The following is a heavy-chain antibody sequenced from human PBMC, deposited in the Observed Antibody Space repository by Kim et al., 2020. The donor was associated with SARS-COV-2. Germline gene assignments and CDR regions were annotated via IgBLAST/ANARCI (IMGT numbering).Heavy chain of an antibody. CDR3: ARGRPYYDILTGTSGHENWFDP. J-gene: IGHJ5*02. Sequence: SETLSLTCAVYGGSFSGYYWSWIRQPPGKGLEWIGEINHSGSTNYNPSLKSRVTISVDTSKNQFSLKLSSVTAADTAVYYCARGRPYYDILTGTSGHENWFDPCGQGTLVTVSS. CDR1: GGSFSGYY. CDR2: INHSGST. V-gene: IGHV4-34*01. D-gene: IGHD3-9*01.